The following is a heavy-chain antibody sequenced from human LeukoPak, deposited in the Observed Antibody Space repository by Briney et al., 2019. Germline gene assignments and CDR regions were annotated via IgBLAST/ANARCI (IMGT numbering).Heavy chain of an antibody. CDR2: IIPIFGTA. J-gene: IGHJ6*03. CDR3: ASMSDYSNYRDYYYYYMDV. Sequence: GASVKVSCKASGGTFSSYAISWVRQAPGQGLEWMGGIIPIFGTANYAQKFQGRVTITADESTSTAYMELSSLRSEDTAVYYCASMSDYSNYRDYYYYYMDVWGKGTTVTVSS. V-gene: IGHV1-69*13. CDR1: GGTFSSYA. D-gene: IGHD4-11*01.